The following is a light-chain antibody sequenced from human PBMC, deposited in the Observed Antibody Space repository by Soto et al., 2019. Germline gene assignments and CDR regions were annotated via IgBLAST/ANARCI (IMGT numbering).Light chain of an antibody. Sequence: EIVLTQSPGTLSLSPGERATLSCRASQSVSSNLAWYQQKPGQAPRLLIYGASTRATGIPARFSGSGSGTEFTLTISGLQSEDFATYYCQQYNNWPVTFGGGTKVDIK. CDR3: QQYNNWPVT. J-gene: IGKJ4*01. V-gene: IGKV3-15*01. CDR1: QSVSSN. CDR2: GAS.